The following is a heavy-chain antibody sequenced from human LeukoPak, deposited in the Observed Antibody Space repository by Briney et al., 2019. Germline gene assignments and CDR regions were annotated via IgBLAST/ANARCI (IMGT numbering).Heavy chain of an antibody. CDR2: IYHSGST. D-gene: IGHD3-3*01. V-gene: IGHV4-61*10. J-gene: IGHJ4*02. CDR3: ARGDSITIFGPLDY. CDR1: GGSISSGRYY. Sequence: PSETLSLTCTVSGGSISSGRYYWTWIRQPAGKGLEWIGEIYHSGSTNYNPSLKSRVTISVDKSKNQFSLKLISVTAADTAVYYCARGDSITIFGPLDYWGQGTLVTVSS.